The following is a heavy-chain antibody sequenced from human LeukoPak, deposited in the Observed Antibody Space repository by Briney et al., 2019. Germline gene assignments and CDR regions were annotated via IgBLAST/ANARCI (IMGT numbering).Heavy chain of an antibody. D-gene: IGHD3-22*01. CDR3: AGSIYYYDGSGYYQFDY. J-gene: IGHJ4*02. Sequence: SVTLSLTCAVYGGSFSGYYWSWIRQPPGKGLEWIAYIYYSGSTNYNPSLKSRVSISIDTSRNQFSLKLSSVTAADTAVYYCAGSIYYYDGSGYYQFDYWGQGTLVTVSS. CDR1: GGSFSGYY. V-gene: IGHV4-59*01. CDR2: IYYSGST.